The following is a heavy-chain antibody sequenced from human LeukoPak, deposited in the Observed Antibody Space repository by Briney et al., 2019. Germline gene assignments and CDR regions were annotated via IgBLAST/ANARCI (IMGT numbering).Heavy chain of an antibody. Sequence: ASVKVSCKASGYTFTGYYMHWVRQAPGQGLEWMGWINPNSGGTNYAQKFQGRVTMTRDTSISTAYMELSRLRSDDTAVYYCAGGQPGIAVAGTVNYYYYGMDVRGQGTTVTVSS. D-gene: IGHD6-19*01. J-gene: IGHJ6*02. CDR1: GYTFTGYY. V-gene: IGHV1-2*02. CDR3: AGGQPGIAVAGTVNYYYYGMDV. CDR2: INPNSGGT.